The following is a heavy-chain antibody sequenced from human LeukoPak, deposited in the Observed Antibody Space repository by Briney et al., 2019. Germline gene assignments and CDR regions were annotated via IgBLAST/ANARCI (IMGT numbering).Heavy chain of an antibody. CDR1: GGSISSYY. CDR2: IYYSGST. CDR3: ARGPLGIAARPGGGDY. J-gene: IGHJ4*02. D-gene: IGHD6-6*01. Sequence: SETLSLTCTVSGGSISSYYWSWIRQPAGKGLEWIGYIYYSGSTNYNPSLKSRVTISVDTSKNQFSLKLSSVTAADTAVYYCARGPLGIAARPGGGDYWGQGTLVTVSS. V-gene: IGHV4-59*01.